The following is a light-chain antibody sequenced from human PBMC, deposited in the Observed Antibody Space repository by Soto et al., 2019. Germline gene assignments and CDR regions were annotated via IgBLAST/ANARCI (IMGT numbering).Light chain of an antibody. V-gene: IGLV1-40*01. CDR3: QSYDSSRSVV. Sequence: QSVLTQPPSVSGAPGQRVTISCTGSSSNIGAGYDVHWYQQVPGTAPKFLIYANSNRPSGVPDRFSGSKSGTSASLAITGLQAEDEADYYCQSYDSSRSVVFGGGTKLTVL. CDR2: ANS. J-gene: IGLJ2*01. CDR1: SSNIGAGYD.